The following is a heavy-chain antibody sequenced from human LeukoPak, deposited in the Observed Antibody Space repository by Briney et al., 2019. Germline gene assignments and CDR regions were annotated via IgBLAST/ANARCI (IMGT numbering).Heavy chain of an antibody. CDR3: ARALYYGSGSYYYDYFDY. D-gene: IGHD3-10*01. V-gene: IGHV4-34*01. CDR2: INHSGNT. CDR1: GGSFSGYY. J-gene: IGHJ4*02. Sequence: SETLSLTCAVYGGSFSGYYWSWIRQPPGKGLEWIGEINHSGNTNYNPSLKSRVTILVDTSKNQFSLKLSSVTAADTAVYYCARALYYGSGSYYYDYFDYWGQGTLVTVSS.